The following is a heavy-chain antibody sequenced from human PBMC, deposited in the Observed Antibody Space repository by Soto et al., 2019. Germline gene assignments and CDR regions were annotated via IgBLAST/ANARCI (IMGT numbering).Heavy chain of an antibody. Sequence: SETLSLTCTVSGGSISSGGYYWSWIRQHPGKGLEWIGYIYYSGSTYYNPSLKSRVTISVDTSKNQFSLKLSSVTAADTAVYYCARMLSSATYYYDSSGPLVFDYWGQGTLVTVSS. D-gene: IGHD3-22*01. CDR1: GGSISSGGYY. V-gene: IGHV4-31*03. J-gene: IGHJ4*02. CDR3: ARMLSSATYYYDSSGPLVFDY. CDR2: IYYSGST.